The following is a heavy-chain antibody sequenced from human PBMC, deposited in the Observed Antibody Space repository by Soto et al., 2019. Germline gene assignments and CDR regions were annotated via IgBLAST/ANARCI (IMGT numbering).Heavy chain of an antibody. Sequence: GGSLRLSCAASGFTFSSYGMHWVRQAPGKGLEWVAVISYDGSNKYYADSVKGRFTISRDNSKNTLYLQMNSLRAEDTAVYYCAKDQSGGSYYPSPYYYGMDVWGQGTTVTVSS. D-gene: IGHD1-26*01. J-gene: IGHJ6*02. CDR2: ISYDGSNK. CDR1: GFTFSSYG. CDR3: AKDQSGGSYYPSPYYYGMDV. V-gene: IGHV3-30*18.